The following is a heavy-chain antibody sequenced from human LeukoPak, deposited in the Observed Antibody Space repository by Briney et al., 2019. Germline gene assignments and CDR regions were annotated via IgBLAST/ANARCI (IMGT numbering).Heavy chain of an antibody. V-gene: IGHV3-30*02. Sequence: GGSLRLSCAASGFTFISYGMHWVRQAPGKGLEWVTFIRYDGSNKYYADSVKGRSIISRDNSKNTLYLQMSSLRAEDTAVYYCAKDLSKELLYRRAKYYFDYWGQGTLVTVSS. CDR2: IRYDGSNK. D-gene: IGHD3-3*01. CDR1: GFTFISYG. CDR3: AKDLSKELLYRRAKYYFDY. J-gene: IGHJ4*02.